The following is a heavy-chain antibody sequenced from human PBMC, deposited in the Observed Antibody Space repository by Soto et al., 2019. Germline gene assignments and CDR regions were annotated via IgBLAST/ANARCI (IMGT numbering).Heavy chain of an antibody. D-gene: IGHD6-13*01. CDR3: ARDQEAGSFFPYYYGMDV. Sequence: EVQLVESGGGLVQPGGSLRLSCATSGFTFSSYEMNWVRQAPGKGLEWVSYISSSGSTIYYADSVKGRFTISRDNAKNSLYLQMDSLRAEDTAVYYCARDQEAGSFFPYYYGMDVWGQRTTVTVSS. CDR2: ISSSGSTI. CDR1: GFTFSSYE. J-gene: IGHJ6*02. V-gene: IGHV3-48*03.